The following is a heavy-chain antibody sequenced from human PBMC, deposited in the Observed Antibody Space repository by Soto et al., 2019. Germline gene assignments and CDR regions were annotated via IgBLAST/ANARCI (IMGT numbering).Heavy chain of an antibody. CDR1: GYSIIPGGYY. J-gene: IGHJ5*02. CDR2: FYSSGSI. D-gene: IGHD6-19*01. Sequence: SETLSLTCFVSGYSIIPGGYYWVWIRPHPGKGLEWIGSFYSSGSIIYNPSLRSRVSISGDTSSNQFSMSLTSVTAADTARYYCARMYSSGSGWFHPWGQGTLVTVSS. V-gene: IGHV4-39*07. CDR3: ARMYSSGSGWFHP.